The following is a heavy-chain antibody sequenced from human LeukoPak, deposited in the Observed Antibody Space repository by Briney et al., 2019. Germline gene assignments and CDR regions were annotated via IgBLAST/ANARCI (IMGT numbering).Heavy chain of an antibody. CDR1: GFPFSRYS. D-gene: IGHD1-26*01. J-gene: IGHJ5*02. Sequence: GGSLRLSCAASGFPFSRYSMNWVRQAPGEGPEWVSSISSSSSNKDYVDSVKGRFTVSRDNAKNSLYLQMDSLRVEDTAVYYCARGGSGSYQTHDWFDPWGQGTLVTVSS. V-gene: IGHV3-21*04. CDR2: ISSSSSNK. CDR3: ARGGSGSYQTHDWFDP.